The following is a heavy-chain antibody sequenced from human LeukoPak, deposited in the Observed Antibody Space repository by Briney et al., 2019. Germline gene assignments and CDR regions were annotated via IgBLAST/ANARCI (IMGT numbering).Heavy chain of an antibody. J-gene: IGHJ4*02. CDR3: ARGQGTVTTH. V-gene: IGHV4-34*01. Sequence: SETLSLTCAVSGGSFSGYYWTWIRQPPGKGLEWIGEIYHSGSANYNPSLKSRVTISLDTSKNQFSLKLSSVTAADTAVYYCARGQGTVTTHWGQGTLVTVSS. D-gene: IGHD4-17*01. CDR2: IYHSGSA. CDR1: GGSFSGYY.